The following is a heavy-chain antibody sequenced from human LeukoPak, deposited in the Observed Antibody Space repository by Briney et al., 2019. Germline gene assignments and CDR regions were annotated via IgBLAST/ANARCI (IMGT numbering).Heavy chain of an antibody. CDR2: ISAYNGNT. D-gene: IGHD4-17*01. CDR3: ARLGRYGDYEIIDY. Sequence: ASVKVSCKASGYTFTGYYMHWVRQAPGQGLEWMGWISAYNGNTNYTQKLRVRVTMTTDTSTSTAYMEQRSLRYDDTPVYYCARLGRYGDYEIIDYWGQGTLVTVSS. J-gene: IGHJ4*02. V-gene: IGHV1-18*04. CDR1: GYTFTGYY.